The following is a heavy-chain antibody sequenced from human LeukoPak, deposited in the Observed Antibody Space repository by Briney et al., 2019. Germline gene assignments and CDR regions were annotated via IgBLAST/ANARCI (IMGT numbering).Heavy chain of an antibody. CDR2: ISAYNGNT. CDR3: ARVERYSSSRPTYYYYGMDV. J-gene: IGHJ6*02. Sequence: GASVKVSCKASGYTFTSYGISWVRQAPGQGLEWMGWISAYNGNTNYAQKLQGRVTMTTDTSTSTAYMELRSLRSDDTAVYYCARVERYSSSRPTYYYYGMDVWGQGTTVTVSS. V-gene: IGHV1-18*01. D-gene: IGHD6-13*01. CDR1: GYTFTSYG.